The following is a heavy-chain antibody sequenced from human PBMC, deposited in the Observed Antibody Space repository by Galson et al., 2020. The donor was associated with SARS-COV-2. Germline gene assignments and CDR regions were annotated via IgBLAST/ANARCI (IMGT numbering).Heavy chain of an antibody. CDR1: GGTNSDYV. CDR3: ARGDISAGYGKYYFDY. D-gene: IGHD5-12*01. V-gene: IGHV1-69*06. J-gene: IGHJ4*02. Sequence: ASVKVSCTASGGTNSDYVIIWVRQAPGQGLEWMGSIIPLFGTAKYAHNFQGRLTITSDKSTTTAFMELTSLTSEDTAVYFCARGDISAGYGKYYFDYWGQGTLVTVSS. CDR2: IIPLFGTA.